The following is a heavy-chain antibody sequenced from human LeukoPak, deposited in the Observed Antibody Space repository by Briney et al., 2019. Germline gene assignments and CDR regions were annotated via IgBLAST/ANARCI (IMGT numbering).Heavy chain of an antibody. CDR2: INRSGST. CDR3: ARGRTGYDSSGYYYGPQYYFDY. D-gene: IGHD3-22*01. CDR1: GGSFSGYY. Sequence: SETLSLTCAVYGGSFSGYYWSWIRQPPGKGLEWIGEINRSGSTNYNPSLKSRVTISVDTSKNQFSLKLSSVTAADTAVYYCARGRTGYDSSGYYYGPQYYFDYWGQGTLVTVSS. V-gene: IGHV4-34*01. J-gene: IGHJ4*02.